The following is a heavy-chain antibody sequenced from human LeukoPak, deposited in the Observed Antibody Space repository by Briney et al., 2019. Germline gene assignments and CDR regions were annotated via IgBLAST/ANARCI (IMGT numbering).Heavy chain of an antibody. Sequence: GGSLRLSCAASGFTFSSYAMSWVRQAPGKGLEWVSAISGSGGSTYYADSVKGRFTISRDNSKNTLYPQMNSLRAEDTAVYYCASFCSSTSCYTWWGQGTLVTVSS. CDR2: ISGSGGST. CDR3: ASFCSSTSCYTW. J-gene: IGHJ4*02. V-gene: IGHV3-23*01. CDR1: GFTFSSYA. D-gene: IGHD2-2*02.